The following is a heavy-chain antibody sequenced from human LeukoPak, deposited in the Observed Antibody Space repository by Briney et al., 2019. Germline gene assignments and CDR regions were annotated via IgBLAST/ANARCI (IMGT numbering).Heavy chain of an antibody. CDR3: AKEVKDCSSTSCYYYYGMDV. J-gene: IGHJ6*04. Sequence: GRSLRLSCAASGFTFSSYGMHWVRQAPGKGLEWVAVISYDGSNKYYADSVKGRFTISRDNSKNTLYLQMNSLRAEDTAVYYCAKEVKDCSSTSCYYYYGMDVWGEGTTVTVSS. CDR1: GFTFSSYG. CDR2: ISYDGSNK. V-gene: IGHV3-30*18. D-gene: IGHD2-2*01.